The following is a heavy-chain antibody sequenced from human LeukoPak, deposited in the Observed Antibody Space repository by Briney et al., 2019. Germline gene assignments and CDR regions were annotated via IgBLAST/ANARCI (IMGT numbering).Heavy chain of an antibody. CDR3: ASGQQLDY. Sequence: GGSLRLSCAASGFTFSNYWMSWVRQAPGKGLEWVANINQDGSEKYYVDSVKGGFTITRDNAKNSLYLQMNSLRAEDTAVYYCASGQQLDYWGQGTLVTVSS. V-gene: IGHV3-7*01. CDR2: INQDGSEK. J-gene: IGHJ4*02. D-gene: IGHD6-13*01. CDR1: GFTFSNYW.